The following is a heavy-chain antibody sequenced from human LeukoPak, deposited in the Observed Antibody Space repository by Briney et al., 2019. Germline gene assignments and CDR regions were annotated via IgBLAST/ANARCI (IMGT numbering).Heavy chain of an antibody. J-gene: IGHJ4*02. CDR3: AREGFSNYVPFLDY. CDR1: GFRFSYHY. Sequence: GGSLRLSCAASGFRFSYHYMDWVRQAPGKGLQWVGRIRNKANSYTTEYAASVRGRFTISRDDSNNSVYLQMSSLTTEDTAVYYCAREGFSNYVPFLDYWGQGTLVTVSS. CDR2: IRNKANSYTT. D-gene: IGHD4-11*01. V-gene: IGHV3-72*01.